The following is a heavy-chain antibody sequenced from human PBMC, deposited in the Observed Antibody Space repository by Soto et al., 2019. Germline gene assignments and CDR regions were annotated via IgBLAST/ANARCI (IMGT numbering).Heavy chain of an antibody. CDR1: GFTFSSYS. CDR3: AREGRSVSSPTVTRYLDY. J-gene: IGHJ4*02. V-gene: IGHV3-21*01. D-gene: IGHD6-13*01. CDR2: ISSRSSYI. Sequence: EVQLVESGGGLVKPGGSLRLSCAASGFTFSSYSMNWVRQAPGKGLEWVSSISSRSSYIYYADSVKGRFTISRDNGKESLCLQMNSLRAEETAVYYCAREGRSVSSPTVTRYLDYWGQGTLVTVSS.